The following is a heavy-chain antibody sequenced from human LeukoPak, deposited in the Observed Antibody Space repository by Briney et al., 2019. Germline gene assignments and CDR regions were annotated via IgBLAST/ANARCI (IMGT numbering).Heavy chain of an antibody. D-gene: IGHD1-20*01. Sequence: PGGSLRLSCAASGFVFSGYFMNWVRQAPGKGLEWVSSISPSGSHIDYPDSLKGRFTISRDDAKTSLYLQINSLRADDTAIYYCSRDRLTSDYWGQGTLVTVSS. V-gene: IGHV3-21*01. CDR3: SRDRLTSDY. CDR1: GFVFSGYF. J-gene: IGHJ4*02. CDR2: ISPSGSHI.